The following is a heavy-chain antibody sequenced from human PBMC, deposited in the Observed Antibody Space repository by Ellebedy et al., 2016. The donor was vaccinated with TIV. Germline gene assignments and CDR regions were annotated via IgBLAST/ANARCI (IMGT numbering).Heavy chain of an antibody. D-gene: IGHD6-13*01. Sequence: GESLKISCAASGFTFSSYSMNWVRQAPGKGLEWVSSISSSSSYIYYADSVKGRFTISRDNAKNSLYLQMNSLRAEDTAVYYCARDRRSSSWYGLFYYYYYGMDVWGQGTTVTVSS. J-gene: IGHJ6*02. V-gene: IGHV3-21*01. CDR3: ARDRRSSSWYGLFYYYYYGMDV. CDR2: ISSSSSYI. CDR1: GFTFSSYS.